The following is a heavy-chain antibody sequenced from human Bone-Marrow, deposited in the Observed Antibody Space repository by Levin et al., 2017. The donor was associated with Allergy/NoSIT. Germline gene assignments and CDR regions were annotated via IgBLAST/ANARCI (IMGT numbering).Heavy chain of an antibody. D-gene: IGHD6-6*01. J-gene: IGHJ2*01. CDR2: IHQHGGDK. CDR1: GFTFSDYW. Sequence: GGSLRLSCAASGFTFSDYWMTWVRQAPGKGLEWVANIHQHGGDKSYVDSVKGRFTISRDNAENSLYLQMNSLRADDTAVYYCATEYRSTSRSYWYFDPWGRGTLVTVSS. CDR3: ATEYRSTSRSYWYFDP. V-gene: IGHV3-7*02.